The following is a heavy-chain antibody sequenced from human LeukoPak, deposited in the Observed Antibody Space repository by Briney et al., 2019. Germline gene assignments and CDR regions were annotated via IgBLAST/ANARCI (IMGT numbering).Heavy chain of an antibody. Sequence: SVKVSCTASGGTFSSYAISWVRQAPGQGLEWMGGIIPIFGTANYAQKFQGRVTITADESTSTAYMELSSLRSEDTAVYYCAREEVAARRSYYYGMDVWGQGTTVTVSS. J-gene: IGHJ6*02. D-gene: IGHD6-6*01. CDR3: AREEVAARRSYYYGMDV. CDR1: GGTFSSYA. V-gene: IGHV1-69*13. CDR2: IIPIFGTA.